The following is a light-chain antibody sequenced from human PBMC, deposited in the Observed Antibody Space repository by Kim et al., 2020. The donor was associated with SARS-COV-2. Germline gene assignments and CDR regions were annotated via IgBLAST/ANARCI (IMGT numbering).Light chain of an antibody. CDR3: QKYDNSRK. Sequence: EIVLTQSPGTLSLSPGERATLSCRASHSVSSSYLAWYQQKPGQAPRLLIYRASSRATGIPDRFSGSGSGTDFTLTISRLEPEDFAVYYCQKYDNSRKFGEGTKVDIK. V-gene: IGKV3-20*01. J-gene: IGKJ1*01. CDR2: RAS. CDR1: HSVSSSY.